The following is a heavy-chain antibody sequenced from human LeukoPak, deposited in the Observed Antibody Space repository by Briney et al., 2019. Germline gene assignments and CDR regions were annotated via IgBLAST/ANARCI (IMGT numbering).Heavy chain of an antibody. Sequence: GGSLRLSCAASGFTFSRYSMNWVRQAPGKGLEWVSSISISSNYIYYPDSLKGRFTISRDNSKNTLYLQMNSLRAEDTAVYYCARARSSYGYGDAFDIWGQGTMVTVSS. D-gene: IGHD5-18*01. V-gene: IGHV3-21*01. CDR3: ARARSSYGYGDAFDI. CDR1: GFTFSRYS. J-gene: IGHJ3*02. CDR2: ISISSNYI.